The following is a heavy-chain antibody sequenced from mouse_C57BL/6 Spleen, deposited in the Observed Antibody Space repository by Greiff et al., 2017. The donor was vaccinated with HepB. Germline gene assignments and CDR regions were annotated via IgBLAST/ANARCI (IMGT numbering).Heavy chain of an antibody. J-gene: IGHJ3*01. CDR1: GFTFSSYT. Sequence: EVKLVESGGGLVKPGGSLKLSCAASGFTFSSYTMSWVRQTPEKRLEWVATISGGGGNTYYPDSVKGRFTISRDNAKNTLYLQMSSLRSEDTALYYCARFYYDYGLPSYWGQGTLVTVSA. CDR3: ARFYYDYGLPSY. D-gene: IGHD2-4*01. CDR2: ISGGGGNT. V-gene: IGHV5-9*01.